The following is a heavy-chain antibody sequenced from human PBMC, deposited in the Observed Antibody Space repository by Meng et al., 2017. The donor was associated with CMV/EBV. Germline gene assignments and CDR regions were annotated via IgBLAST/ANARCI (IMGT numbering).Heavy chain of an antibody. CDR3: ARAALRAYYDFWRGRGGWFDP. Sequence: GSLRLSCAVYGGSFSGYYWSWIRQPPGKGLEWIGEINHSGSTNYNPSLKSRVTISVDTSKNQFSLKLSSVTAADTAVYYCARAALRAYYDFWRGRGGWFDPWGQGTLVTVSS. J-gene: IGHJ5*02. V-gene: IGHV4-34*01. D-gene: IGHD3-3*01. CDR2: INHSGST. CDR1: GGSFSGYY.